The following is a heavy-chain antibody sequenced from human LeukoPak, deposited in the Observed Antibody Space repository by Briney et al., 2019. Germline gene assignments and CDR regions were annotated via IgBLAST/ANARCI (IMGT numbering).Heavy chain of an antibody. CDR2: IYYSGST. Sequence: PSETLSLTCTVPGGSGSISSTTYYWGWIRQPPGKGLEWIGSIYYSGSTYYNPSLKSRVTISVDTSKNQFSLKLSSVTAADTAVYYCARGDDLYGSGNYYNMYYFDYWGQGTLVTVSS. CDR3: ARGDDLYGSGNYYNMYYFDY. V-gene: IGHV4-39*07. J-gene: IGHJ4*02. D-gene: IGHD3-10*01. CDR1: GGSGSISSTTYY.